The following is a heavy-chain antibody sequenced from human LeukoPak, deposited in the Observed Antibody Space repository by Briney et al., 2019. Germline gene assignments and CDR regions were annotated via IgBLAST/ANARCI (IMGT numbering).Heavy chain of an antibody. Sequence: GGPLRLSCAASGFTFSSYWMSWVRQAPGKGLEWVSAISGSGGWTLYADSVKGRFTISRDNSKNMLYLQMNSLRAEDTAVYYCASRSESGYTPFDYWGQGTLVIVSS. D-gene: IGHD3-3*01. CDR1: GFTFSSYW. CDR2: ISGSGGWT. V-gene: IGHV3-23*01. J-gene: IGHJ4*02. CDR3: ASRSESGYTPFDY.